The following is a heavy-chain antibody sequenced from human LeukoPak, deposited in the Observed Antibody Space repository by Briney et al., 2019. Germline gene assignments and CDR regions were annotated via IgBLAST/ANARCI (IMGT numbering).Heavy chain of an antibody. Sequence: GGSLRLSCAASGFTFSSYWMGWVRQAPGKGLEWVANIKQDGSEKYYVDSVKGRFTISRDNAKNSLYLQMNSLRAEDTAVYYCARDYDYYGSGFPFQHWGQGTLVTVSS. D-gene: IGHD3-10*01. V-gene: IGHV3-7*01. J-gene: IGHJ1*01. CDR3: ARDYDYYGSGFPFQH. CDR2: IKQDGSEK. CDR1: GFTFSSYW.